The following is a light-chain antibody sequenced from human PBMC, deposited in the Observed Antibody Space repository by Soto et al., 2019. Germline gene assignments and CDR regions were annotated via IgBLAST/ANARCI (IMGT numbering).Light chain of an antibody. Sequence: DIQMTQSPSSLSASVGDRVTITCRASQSISSYLNWYQQKTGKDPKRLIYAASSLQSGVPSRFSGSGSGTDFTLTISSLQPEDFATYYCQQSYSTPYTFGQGTKLEIK. J-gene: IGKJ2*01. CDR1: QSISSY. CDR3: QQSYSTPYT. CDR2: AAS. V-gene: IGKV1-39*01.